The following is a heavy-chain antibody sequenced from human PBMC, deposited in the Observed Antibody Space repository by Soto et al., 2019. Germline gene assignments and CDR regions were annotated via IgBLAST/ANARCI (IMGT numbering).Heavy chain of an antibody. Sequence: EVQLLESGGGLVQPGGSLRLSCAASGFTFSSYAMSWVRQAPGEGLEWVSAISGSGGSTYYADSVKGRFTISRDNSKNTLYLQMNSLRAEDTAVYYCAATDYDFWSGYYADWGQGTLVTVSS. CDR2: ISGSGGST. CDR1: GFTFSSYA. CDR3: AATDYDFWSGYYAD. D-gene: IGHD3-3*01. J-gene: IGHJ4*02. V-gene: IGHV3-23*01.